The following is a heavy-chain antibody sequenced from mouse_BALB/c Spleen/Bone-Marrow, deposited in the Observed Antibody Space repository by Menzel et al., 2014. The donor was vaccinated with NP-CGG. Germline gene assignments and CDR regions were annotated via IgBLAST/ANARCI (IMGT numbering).Heavy chain of an antibody. Sequence: VQVVESGAGLVRPGSSVKISCESSGYVFSTYWINWVKQRPGQGLEWIGQIYPGDGDTDYNGKFKDKATLTADKSSNTAYMQLSSLTSEDSAVYFCARGGISVDYWGQGTTLTVSS. CDR3: ARGGISVDY. J-gene: IGHJ2*01. CDR2: IYPGDGDT. V-gene: IGHV1-80*01. CDR1: GYVFSTYW.